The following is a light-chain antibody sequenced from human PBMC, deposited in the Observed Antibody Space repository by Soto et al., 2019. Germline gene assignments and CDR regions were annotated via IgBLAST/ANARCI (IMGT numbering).Light chain of an antibody. CDR2: GAS. CDR3: QHYGFSLIT. J-gene: IGKJ5*01. CDR1: QSVSGSH. Sequence: EIVLTQSPATLSLSPVEIATLYFISSQSVSGSHLAWYQQKPGQAPRLLIYGASSRATGIPDRFSGSGSGTDFTLSIRRLEPEDFAVYYCQHYGFSLITCGQGTRREIK. V-gene: IGKV3-20*01.